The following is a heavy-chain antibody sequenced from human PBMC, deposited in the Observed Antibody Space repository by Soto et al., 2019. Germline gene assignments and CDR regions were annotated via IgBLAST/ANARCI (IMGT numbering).Heavy chain of an antibody. CDR2: IYYSGST. Sequence: SETLSLTCTVSGGSVSSGSYYWSWIRQPPGKGLEWIGYIYYSGSTNYNSSLKSRVTISVDTSKNQFSLNLSSVTAADTAVYYCARESSGYYYNYWGQGTLVTVSS. V-gene: IGHV4-61*01. D-gene: IGHD3-22*01. J-gene: IGHJ4*02. CDR1: GGSVSSGSYY. CDR3: ARESSGYYYNY.